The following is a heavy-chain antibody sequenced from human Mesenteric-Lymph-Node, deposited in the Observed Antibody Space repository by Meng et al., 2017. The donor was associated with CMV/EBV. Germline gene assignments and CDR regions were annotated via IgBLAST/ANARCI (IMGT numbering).Heavy chain of an antibody. CDR2: ISSSSSYI. CDR1: GFTFSSYE. D-gene: IGHD3-3*01. CDR3: ARAYYDFWRGYYTDRSYFDY. V-gene: IGHV3-21*01. J-gene: IGHJ4*02. Sequence: GESLKISCAASGFTFSSYEMNWVRQAPGKGLEWVSSISSSSSYIYYADSVKGRFTISRDNAKNSLYLQMNSLRAEDTAVYYCARAYYDFWRGYYTDRSYFDYWGQGVLVTVSS.